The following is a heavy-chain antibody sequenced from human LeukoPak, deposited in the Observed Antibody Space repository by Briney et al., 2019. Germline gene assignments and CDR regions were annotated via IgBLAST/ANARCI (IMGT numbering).Heavy chain of an antibody. CDR1: GFTFSSNW. D-gene: IGHD6-19*01. CDR2: ITWNGGIT. V-gene: IGHV3-20*04. J-gene: IGHJ4*02. CDR3: ARDGPVAGVELDQ. Sequence: GGSLRLSCAASGFTFSSNWMYWGRQAPGKGLVWVSGITWNGGITAYADSVKGRFTISRDNAKNSLYLQMNSLRAEDTALYYCARDGPVAGVELDQWGQGTLVTVSS.